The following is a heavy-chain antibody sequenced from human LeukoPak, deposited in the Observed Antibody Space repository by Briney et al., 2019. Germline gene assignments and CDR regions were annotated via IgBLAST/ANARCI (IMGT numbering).Heavy chain of an antibody. D-gene: IGHD2-21*02. Sequence: PGGSLRLSCAASGFIVNTNYMTWVRQAPGKGLEWVANIKEDGSEKKYVNSVKGRFTISRDNAKNSVYLQMNSLRVEDTAIYYCAKDIVGGGDDYWGQGILVTVS. CDR3: AKDIVGGGDDY. V-gene: IGHV3-7*01. CDR1: GFIVNTNY. CDR2: IKEDGSEK. J-gene: IGHJ4*02.